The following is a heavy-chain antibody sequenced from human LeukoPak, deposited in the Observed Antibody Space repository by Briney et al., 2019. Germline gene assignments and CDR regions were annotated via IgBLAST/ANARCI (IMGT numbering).Heavy chain of an antibody. Sequence: ASVTVTCKASGYTFSSHDVNWVRQAPGQGLEWMGWMYPDSGNTGYAPKFQGRVSLTWNTSLSTAYMELSSLGAEDTTGHYCTRSPTMCTDYWGYHYYYLFVWGKGTTVTVSS. D-gene: IGHD5-24*01. CDR2: MYPDSGNT. V-gene: IGHV1-8*03. CDR3: TRSPTMCTDYWGYHYYYLFV. CDR1: GYTFSSHD. J-gene: IGHJ6*03.